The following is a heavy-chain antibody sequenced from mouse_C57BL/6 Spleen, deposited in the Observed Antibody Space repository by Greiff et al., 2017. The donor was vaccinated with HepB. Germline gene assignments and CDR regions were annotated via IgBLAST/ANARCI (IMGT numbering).Heavy chain of an antibody. J-gene: IGHJ3*01. CDR1: GFNIKDDY. CDR3: TTEDYEEAY. D-gene: IGHD2-4*01. V-gene: IGHV14-4*01. CDR2: IDPENGDT. Sequence: EVQLQQSGAELVRPGASVKLSCTASGFNIKDDYMHWVKQRPEQGLEWIGWIDPENGDTEYASKFQGKATITADTSSNTAYLQLSSLTSEDTAVYYCTTEDYEEAYWGQGTLVTVSA.